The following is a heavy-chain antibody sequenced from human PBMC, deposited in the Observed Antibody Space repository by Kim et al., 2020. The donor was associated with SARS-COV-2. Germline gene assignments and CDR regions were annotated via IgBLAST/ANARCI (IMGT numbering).Heavy chain of an antibody. D-gene: IGHD2-15*01. Sequence: YYANPRKGRFTITRDNSKYTQYLNMNSLRAEDTSVYYCANDGVGPYYFDYWGQGTLVTVSS. V-gene: IGHV3-23*01. J-gene: IGHJ4*02. CDR3: ANDGVGPYYFDY.